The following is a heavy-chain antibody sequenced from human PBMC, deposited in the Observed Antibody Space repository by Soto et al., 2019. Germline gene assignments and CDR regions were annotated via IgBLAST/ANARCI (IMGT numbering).Heavy chain of an antibody. Sequence: GGSLRLSCSASGFTFSSYEMNWVRQAPGKGLEWVSYISDSGRTIYYADSVKGRFTVSRDEDQNSVYLQMDSLRAEDTAVYYCARDLLHYDFWSGYSAYFYYGMDVWGPGTTVTVSS. J-gene: IGHJ6*02. CDR2: ISDSGRTI. CDR3: ARDLLHYDFWSGYSAYFYYGMDV. V-gene: IGHV3-48*03. D-gene: IGHD3-3*01. CDR1: GFTFSSYE.